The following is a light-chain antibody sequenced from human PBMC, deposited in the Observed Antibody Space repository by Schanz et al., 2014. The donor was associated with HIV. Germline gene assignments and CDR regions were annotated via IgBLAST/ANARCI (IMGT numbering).Light chain of an antibody. J-gene: IGLJ3*02. CDR1: SSDVGSYNR. CDR2: EVS. Sequence: QSVLTQPPSVSGSPGQSVTISCTGTSSDVGSYNRVSWYQQPPGTAPKLMIYEVSDRPSGVPDRFSGSKSGNTASLTISGLQAEDEADYYCASYTGSNQGVFGGGTKLTVL. CDR3: ASYTGSNQGV. V-gene: IGLV2-18*02.